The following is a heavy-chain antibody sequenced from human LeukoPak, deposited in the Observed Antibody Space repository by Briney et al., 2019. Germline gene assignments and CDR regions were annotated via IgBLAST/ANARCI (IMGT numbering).Heavy chain of an antibody. V-gene: IGHV1-69*13. J-gene: IGHJ3*02. CDR2: IIPIFGTA. Sequence: GASVKVSCKASGGTFSSYAISWVRQAPGQGLEWMGGIIPIFGTANYAQKFQGRVTITADESTSTAYMELSSLRSEDTAVYHCARGPCTGGVCYNAFDIWGQGTMVTVSS. CDR1: GGTFSSYA. CDR3: ARGPCTGGVCYNAFDI. D-gene: IGHD2-8*02.